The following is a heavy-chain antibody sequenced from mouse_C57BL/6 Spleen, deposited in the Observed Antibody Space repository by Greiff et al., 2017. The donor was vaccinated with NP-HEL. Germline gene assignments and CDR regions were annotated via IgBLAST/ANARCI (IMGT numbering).Heavy chain of an antibody. CDR2: IYPRSGNT. D-gene: IGHD1-1*01. J-gene: IGHJ4*01. CDR3: AKVTTVVAEAMDY. Sequence: VQLQQSGAELARPGASVKLSCKASGYTFTSYGISWVKQRTGQGLEWIGEIYPRSGNTYYNEKFKGKATLTADKSSSTAYMELRSLTSEDSAVYFCAKVTTVVAEAMDYWGQGTSVTVSS. CDR1: GYTFTSYG. V-gene: IGHV1-81*01.